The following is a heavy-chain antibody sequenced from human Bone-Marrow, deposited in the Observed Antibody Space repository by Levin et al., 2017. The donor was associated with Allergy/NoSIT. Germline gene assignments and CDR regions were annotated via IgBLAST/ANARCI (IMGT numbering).Heavy chain of an antibody. Sequence: PGESLKISCVASGLIFSNAWMHWLRQVPGKGLQWVGRIKSKAAGGTTHYAAPVKDRFTISRDDSKNTLFLQMDSLNTEDTALYYCSKEIQGGLDYWGQGTLVTVSS. CDR2: IKSKAAGGTT. D-gene: IGHD5-18*01. V-gene: IGHV3-15*01. CDR3: SKEIQGGLDY. CDR1: GLIFSNAW. J-gene: IGHJ4*02.